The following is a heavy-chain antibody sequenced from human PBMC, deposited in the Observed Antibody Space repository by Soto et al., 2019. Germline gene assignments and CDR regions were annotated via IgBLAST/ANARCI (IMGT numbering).Heavy chain of an antibody. Sequence: EVQLLESGGGLVQPGGSLRLSCAASGFTFSSYAMSWVRQAPGKGLEWVSAISGSGGSTYYADSVKGRFTISRDNSKNTLYLQMNSLRAEDTAVYYCAKDHPPYDSSGYQYYFDYWGQGTLVTVSS. CDR1: GFTFSSYA. D-gene: IGHD3-22*01. CDR3: AKDHPPYDSSGYQYYFDY. V-gene: IGHV3-23*01. CDR2: ISGSGGST. J-gene: IGHJ4*02.